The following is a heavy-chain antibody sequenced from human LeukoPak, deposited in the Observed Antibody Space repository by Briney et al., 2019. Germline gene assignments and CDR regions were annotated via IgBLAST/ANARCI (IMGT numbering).Heavy chain of an antibody. J-gene: IGHJ4*02. Sequence: GGSLRLSCAASGFTFRNYAMTWVRQAPGKGLEWVSSVSAAVGSRWYADSVKGRFTISKDEYTNSLYLQMSCLRAEDTAVYYCAKSDPGYCAGGSCNLGIDYWGQGTLVTVSS. V-gene: IGHV3-23*01. CDR3: AKSDPGYCAGGSCNLGIDY. CDR2: VSAAVGSR. CDR1: GFTFRNYA. D-gene: IGHD2-15*01.